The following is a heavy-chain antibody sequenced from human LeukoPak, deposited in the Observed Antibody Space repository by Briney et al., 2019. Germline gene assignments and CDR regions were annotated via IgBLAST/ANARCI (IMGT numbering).Heavy chain of an antibody. Sequence: PGGSLRLSWAASGFTFSKYSMNWVRQAPGKGPEWVSSISSSGTSIYYSDSVKGRFTISRDNPKNSLYLQMNSLRVEDTAVYYCAGYNWFDPWGQGTLVTVSS. CDR3: AGYNWFDP. CDR2: ISSSGTSI. CDR1: GFTFSKYS. V-gene: IGHV3-21*01. D-gene: IGHD6-13*01. J-gene: IGHJ5*02.